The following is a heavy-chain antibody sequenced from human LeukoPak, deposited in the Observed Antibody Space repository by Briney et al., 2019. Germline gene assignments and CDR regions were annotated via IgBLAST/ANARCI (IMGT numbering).Heavy chain of an antibody. CDR1: GVSVRTTRYY. CDR2: ISYFGSA. CDR3: ATHDEGSFFES. D-gene: IGHD3-3*02. J-gene: IGHJ4*02. V-gene: IGHV4-39*01. Sequence: SETLSLTCTVSGVSVRTTRYYWAWIRQSPGKGLEWIGSISYFGSAYYRPSLQSRATISMDSSKTQISLTLSSVTATDTALYYCATHDEGSFFESWGQGALVTVS.